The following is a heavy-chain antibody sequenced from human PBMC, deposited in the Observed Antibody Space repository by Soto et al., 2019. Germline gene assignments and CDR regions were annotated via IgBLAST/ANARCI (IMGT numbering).Heavy chain of an antibody. CDR3: ARRTVSPYYYYGMDV. V-gene: IGHV3-74*01. J-gene: IGHJ6*02. CDR2: INSDGSST. Sequence: GGSLRLSCAASGFTLDDCAMHWVRQAPGKGLVWVSRINSDGSSTSYADSVKGRFTISRDNAKNTLYLQMNSLRAEDTAVYYCARRTVSPYYYYGMDVWGQGTTVTVSS. CDR1: GFTLDDCA.